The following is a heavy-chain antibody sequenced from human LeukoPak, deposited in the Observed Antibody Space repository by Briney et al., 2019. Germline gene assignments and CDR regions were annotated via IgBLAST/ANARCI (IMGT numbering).Heavy chain of an antibody. J-gene: IGHJ4*02. D-gene: IGHD6-13*01. V-gene: IGHV3-72*01. CDR2: SATTKPNSCTT. CDR1: GFSITDHH. CDR3: VRVVTKGSGWYHFDN. Sequence: GGSLRLSCAGAGFSITDHHMDWVRQAPGKGLEWVGRSATTKPNSCTTQYAASVRGRFTISRDDSQNSLYLQLNSLKTEDTAVYYCVRVVTKGSGWYHFDNWGLGTLVTVSS.